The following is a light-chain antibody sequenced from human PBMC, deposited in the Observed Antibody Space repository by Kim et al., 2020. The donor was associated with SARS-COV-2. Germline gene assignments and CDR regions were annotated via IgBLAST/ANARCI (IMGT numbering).Light chain of an antibody. V-gene: IGLV2-8*01. CDR3: TSYAANNNVV. CDR2: EVS. CDR1: SSDIGGYNY. Sequence: GQSVTISCTGTSSDIGGYNYVSWYQQHPGNVPQLMIYEVSKRPSGVPDRFSGSKSGNTASLTVSGLQAEDEADYYCTSYAANNNVVIGGGTKVTVL. J-gene: IGLJ3*02.